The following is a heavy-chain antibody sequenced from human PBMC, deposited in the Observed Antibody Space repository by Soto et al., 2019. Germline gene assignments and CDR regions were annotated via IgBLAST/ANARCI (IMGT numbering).Heavy chain of an antibody. CDR3: AARGLKRYFDY. J-gene: IGHJ4*02. D-gene: IGHD2-21*01. CDR1: GGSFSGCY. Sequence: SETLSLTCAVYGGSFSGCYWSWIRQPPGKGLEWIGEINHSGSTNYNPSLKSRVTISVDTSKNQFSLKLSSVTAADTAVYYCAARGLKRYFDYWGQGTLVTVSS. V-gene: IGHV4-34*01. CDR2: INHSGST.